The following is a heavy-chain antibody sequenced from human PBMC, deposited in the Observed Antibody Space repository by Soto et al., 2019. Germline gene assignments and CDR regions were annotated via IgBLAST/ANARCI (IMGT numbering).Heavy chain of an antibody. Sequence: SETLSLTCTVSGGSISTGGYYWSWIRQLPGKGLEWIGYIYYSGSAYYNPSLKSRVTISVDTSKNQFFLNLTSATAADTAVYYCARNYFDRSTYYPINFDYWGQGTLVTVSS. CDR1: GGSISTGGYY. D-gene: IGHD3-22*01. J-gene: IGHJ4*02. CDR3: ARNYFDRSTYYPINFDY. CDR2: IYYSGSA. V-gene: IGHV4-31*03.